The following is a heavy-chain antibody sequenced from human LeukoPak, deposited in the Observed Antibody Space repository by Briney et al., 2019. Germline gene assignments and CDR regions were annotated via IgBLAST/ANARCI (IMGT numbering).Heavy chain of an antibody. CDR2: ISNSDATT. Sequence: GGSLSLSCVASGFTFSNYAMYWVRQAPGKGLEWVSSISNSDATTYSADSVRGRVTISRGTSQNTLYLQMNSLRVEDTAVYYCARCITVFGVVIPEYYYYYRDVWGKGATVTVSS. CDR1: GFTFSNYA. CDR3: ARCITVFGVVIPEYYYYYRDV. J-gene: IGHJ6*03. D-gene: IGHD3-3*01. V-gene: IGHV3-23*01.